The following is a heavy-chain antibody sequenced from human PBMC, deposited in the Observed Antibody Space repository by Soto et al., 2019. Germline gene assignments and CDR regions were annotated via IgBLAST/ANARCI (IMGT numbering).Heavy chain of an antibody. D-gene: IGHD2-2*01. CDR1: GFTFSSYA. Sequence: PGGSLRLSCAASGFTFSSYAMSWVRQAPGKGLEWVSAISGSGGSTYYADSVKGRFTISRDNSKNTLYLQMNSLRAEDTAVYYCARQVVPAATWPAYYYYYMDVWGKGTTVTVSS. V-gene: IGHV3-23*01. CDR3: ARQVVPAATWPAYYYYYMDV. J-gene: IGHJ6*03. CDR2: ISGSGGST.